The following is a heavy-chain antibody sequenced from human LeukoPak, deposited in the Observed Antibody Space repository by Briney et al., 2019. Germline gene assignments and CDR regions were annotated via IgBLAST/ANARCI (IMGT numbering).Heavy chain of an antibody. D-gene: IGHD3-10*01. J-gene: IGHJ6*02. CDR2: FDPEDGET. Sequence: ASVTVSCKVSGYTLTELSMHWVRQAPGKGLEWMGGFDPEDGETIYAQKFQGRVTMTEDTSTDTAYMELSSLRSEDTAVYYCATPSPLYGSGSYRAYGMDVWGQGTTVTVSS. CDR1: GYTLTELS. CDR3: ATPSPLYGSGSYRAYGMDV. V-gene: IGHV1-24*01.